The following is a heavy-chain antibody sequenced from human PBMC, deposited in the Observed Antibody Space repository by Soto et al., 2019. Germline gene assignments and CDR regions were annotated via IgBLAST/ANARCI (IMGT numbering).Heavy chain of an antibody. CDR2: MNPNSGNT. J-gene: IGHJ4*02. V-gene: IGHV1-8*01. D-gene: IGHD2-15*01. CDR3: ARDLGGWPDY. Sequence: GASVKVSCKASGYNFTRYDINWVRQATGQGLEWMGWMNPNSGNTGYAQKFQGRVTLTTDTSMTTAYMELSSLRDEDTAVYYCARDLGGWPDYWGQGTPVTVSS. CDR1: GYNFTRYD.